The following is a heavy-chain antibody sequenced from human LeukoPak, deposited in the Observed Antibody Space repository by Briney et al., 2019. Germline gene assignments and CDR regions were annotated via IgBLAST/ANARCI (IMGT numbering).Heavy chain of an antibody. D-gene: IGHD2-21*01. Sequence: GSLRLSCAASGFTFSSYAMSWVRQAPGKGLEWVSAISGSGGSTYYADSVKGRFTISRDNSKNTLYLQMNSLRAEDTAVYYCAKGGLYCGGDCYSYYYYYYYMDVWGKGTTVTVSS. J-gene: IGHJ6*03. V-gene: IGHV3-23*01. CDR1: GFTFSSYA. CDR3: AKGGLYCGGDCYSYYYYYYYMDV. CDR2: ISGSGGST.